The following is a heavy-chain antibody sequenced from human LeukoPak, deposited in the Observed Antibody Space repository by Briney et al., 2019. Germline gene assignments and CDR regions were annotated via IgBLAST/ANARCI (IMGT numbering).Heavy chain of an antibody. J-gene: IGHJ3*02. CDR2: ISYDGSNK. D-gene: IGHD4-23*01. CDR1: GFTFSSYA. CDR3: ASTPIDYGGNSDAFDI. V-gene: IGHV3-30*04. Sequence: GGSLRLSCAASGFTFSSYAMHWVRQAPGKGLEWVAVISYDGSNKYYADSVKGRFTISRDNSKNTLYLQMNSLRAEDTAVYYCASTPIDYGGNSDAFDIWGQGTMVTVSS.